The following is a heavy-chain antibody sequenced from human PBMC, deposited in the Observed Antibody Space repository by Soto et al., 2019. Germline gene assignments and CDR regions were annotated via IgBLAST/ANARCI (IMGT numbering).Heavy chain of an antibody. J-gene: IGHJ5*02. Sequence: QVQLQESGPGLVKPSQTLSLTCTVSGGSMSRGDYYWSWIRQAPGTGLEWIGYINCRGNTYYNPSLKSRVTISVDTSRNQFSLKLSSVTAADTAVYYCARYAGPTVMFDPWGQGTLVTVSS. CDR3: ARYAGPTVMFDP. CDR2: INCRGNT. V-gene: IGHV4-30-4*01. D-gene: IGHD4-17*01. CDR1: GGSMSRGDYY.